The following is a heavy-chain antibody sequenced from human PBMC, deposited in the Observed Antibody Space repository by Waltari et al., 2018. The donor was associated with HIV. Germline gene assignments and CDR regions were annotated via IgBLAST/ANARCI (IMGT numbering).Heavy chain of an antibody. Sequence: EVQLVESGGGLVQPGGSLRLSCAASGFTFSSYWMSWVRQAPGKGLEWVANIKQGGSEKYYVDSVKGRFTISRDNAKNSLYLQMNSLRAEDTAVYYCARDHQAYCGGDCYSLGEYFQHWGQGTLVTVSS. CDR2: IKQGGSEK. V-gene: IGHV3-7*01. D-gene: IGHD2-21*02. CDR1: GFTFSSYW. CDR3: ARDHQAYCGGDCYSLGEYFQH. J-gene: IGHJ1*01.